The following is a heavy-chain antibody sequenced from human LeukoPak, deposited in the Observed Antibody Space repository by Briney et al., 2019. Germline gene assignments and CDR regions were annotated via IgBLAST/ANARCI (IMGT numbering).Heavy chain of an antibody. CDR3: ARRCSSTSCQSDY. D-gene: IGHD2-2*01. V-gene: IGHV4-39*07. Sequence: PSETLSLTCTVSGGSISSSSYYWGWIRQPPGKGLEWIGSIYYSGSTYYNPSLKSRVTISVDRSKNQFSLKLSSVTAADTAVYYCARRCSSTSCQSDYWGQGTLVTVSS. CDR1: GGSISSSSYY. J-gene: IGHJ4*02. CDR2: IYYSGST.